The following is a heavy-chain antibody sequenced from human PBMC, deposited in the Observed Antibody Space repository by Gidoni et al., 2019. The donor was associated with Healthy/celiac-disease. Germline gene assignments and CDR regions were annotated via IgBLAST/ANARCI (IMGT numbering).Heavy chain of an antibody. V-gene: IGHV1-2*06. J-gene: IGHJ6*02. CDR2: INPNSGGT. CDR3: ARAGGNKDYIWGSYRKGGMDV. D-gene: IGHD3-16*02. Sequence: PGQGLEWMGRINPNSGGTNYAQKFQGRVTMTRETAISTAYMERSRLRSDDTAVYDCARAGGNKDYIWGSYRKGGMDVWGQGTTVTVSS.